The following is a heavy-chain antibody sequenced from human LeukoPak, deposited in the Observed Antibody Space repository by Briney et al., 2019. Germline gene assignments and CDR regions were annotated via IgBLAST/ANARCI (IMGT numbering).Heavy chain of an antibody. CDR1: GGSISSSSYY. D-gene: IGHD3-22*01. CDR2: IYYSGST. Sequence: SETLSFTCTVSGGSISSSSYYWGWVRQPPGKGLEWIGSIYYSGSTYYNPSLKSRVIISVDTSKNQFSLKLSSVTAADTAVYYCASHPASYDSSGYHFDYWGQGTLVTVSS. J-gene: IGHJ4*02. CDR3: ASHPASYDSSGYHFDY. V-gene: IGHV4-39*01.